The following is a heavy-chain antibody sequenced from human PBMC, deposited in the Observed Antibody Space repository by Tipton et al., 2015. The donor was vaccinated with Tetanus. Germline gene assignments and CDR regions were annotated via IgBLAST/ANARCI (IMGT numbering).Heavy chain of an antibody. J-gene: IGHJ4*02. CDR3: AREADCGGGSCFSGDFDN. V-gene: IGHV3-33*01. Sequence: SLRLSCAASGFIFSSYGIHWVRQAPGKGLEWVAASWYDGTDKYYADSVKGRFTISRDNSKNTLYLQMNSLRAEDTAVYYCAREADCGGGSCFSGDFDNWGQGTQVTVSS. CDR1: GFIFSSYG. D-gene: IGHD2-15*01. CDR2: SWYDGTDK.